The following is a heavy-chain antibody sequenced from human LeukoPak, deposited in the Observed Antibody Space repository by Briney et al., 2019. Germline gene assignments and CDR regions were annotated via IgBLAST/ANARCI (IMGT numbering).Heavy chain of an antibody. CDR1: GFTFSSYA. CDR2: ISGSGGST. CDR3: AKDRGTYGVDYGMDV. D-gene: IGHD4-17*01. V-gene: IGHV3-23*01. Sequence: GGSLRLSCAASGFTFSSYAMSWVRQAPGKGLEWVSGISGSGGSTYYADSVKGRFTISRDNSKNTLYVQMNSLRAEDTAVYYCAKDRGTYGVDYGMDVWGQGTTVTVSS. J-gene: IGHJ6*02.